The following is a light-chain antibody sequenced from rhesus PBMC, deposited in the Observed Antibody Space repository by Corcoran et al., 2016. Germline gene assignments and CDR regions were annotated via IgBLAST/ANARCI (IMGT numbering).Light chain of an antibody. J-gene: IGKJ3*01. CDR3: LQSKNSPFT. CDR2: QAS. CDR1: ESVSFFGINL. Sequence: DIVLTQSPASLAVSPGQRATITCRASESVSFFGINLIHWYQQKPGQPPKLLLYQASNKDTGVPARFSGSGSGTDFTLPINPVEADDAAAYYCLQSKNSPFTFGPGPKLDIK. V-gene: IGKV7-13*01.